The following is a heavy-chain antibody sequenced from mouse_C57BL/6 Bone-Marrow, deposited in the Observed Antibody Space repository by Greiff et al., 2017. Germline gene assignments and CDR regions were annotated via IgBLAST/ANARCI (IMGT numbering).Heavy chain of an antibody. J-gene: IGHJ4*01. CDR1: GYTFTSYW. D-gene: IGHD2-1*01. Sequence: QVQLKQPGAELVKPGASVKVSCKASGYTFTSYWMHWVKQRPGQGLEWIGRIHPSDSDTNYNQKFKGKATLTVDKSSSTAYMQLSSLTSEDSAVYYCAIGGVTYLPMDYWGQGTSVTVSS. V-gene: IGHV1-74*01. CDR3: AIGGVTYLPMDY. CDR2: IHPSDSDT.